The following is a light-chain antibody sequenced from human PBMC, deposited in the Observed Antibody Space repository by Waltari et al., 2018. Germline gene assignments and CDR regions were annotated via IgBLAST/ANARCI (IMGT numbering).Light chain of an antibody. J-gene: IGLJ2*01. CDR1: NYNTGNNY. CDR2: RNN. V-gene: IGLV1-47*01. Sequence: QSVLSQPPSASGTPGQRVTISCSGTNYNTGNNYVYWYHQLPGTAPKLLIYRNNQRPSGVPDRFSGSKSGTSASLAISGLRSEDEAHYYCASWDGSLGGVIFGGGTKLTVL. CDR3: ASWDGSLGGVI.